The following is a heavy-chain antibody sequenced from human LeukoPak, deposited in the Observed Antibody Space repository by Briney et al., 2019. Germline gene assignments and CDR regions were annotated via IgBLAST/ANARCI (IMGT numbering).Heavy chain of an antibody. CDR3: ASPSSGQSFDI. V-gene: IGHV3-53*01. Sequence: QPGGSLRLSCAASGFTVSNNYMNWVRQAPGKGPEWVSVMYSGGTTYYADSVKGRFSISRDKSKNTVFLQMSSLKAEDTAVYYCASPSSGQSFDIWGQGTTVTVSS. J-gene: IGHJ3*02. D-gene: IGHD3-22*01. CDR2: MYSGGTT. CDR1: GFTVSNNY.